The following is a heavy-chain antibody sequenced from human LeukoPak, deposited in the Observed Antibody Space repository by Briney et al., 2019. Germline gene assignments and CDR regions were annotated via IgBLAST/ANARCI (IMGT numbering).Heavy chain of an antibody. CDR2: IHYSGST. Sequence: SETLSLTCTVSGGSISSGDYYWSWIRQPPGKGLEWIGYIHYSGSTYYNPSLKSRVTISVDTSKNQFSLKLTSVTAADTAVYSCARGFGELSGAFDIWGQGTMVTVSS. V-gene: IGHV4-30-4*08. CDR1: GGSISSGDYY. CDR3: ARGFGELSGAFDI. D-gene: IGHD3-16*02. J-gene: IGHJ3*02.